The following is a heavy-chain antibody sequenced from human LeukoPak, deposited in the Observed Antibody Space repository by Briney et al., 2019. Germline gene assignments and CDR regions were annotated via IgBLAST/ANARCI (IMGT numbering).Heavy chain of an antibody. D-gene: IGHD1-26*01. CDR1: GGSFSGYY. CDR2: INHSGST. CDR3: ARPKTIVGATSAFDI. Sequence: SETLSLTCAVYGGSFSGYYWSWIRQPPGKGLEWIGEINHSGSTNYNPSLKSRVTMSVDTSKNQFSLKLSSVTAADTAVYYCARPKTIVGATSAFDIWGQGTMVTVSS. J-gene: IGHJ3*02. V-gene: IGHV4-34*01.